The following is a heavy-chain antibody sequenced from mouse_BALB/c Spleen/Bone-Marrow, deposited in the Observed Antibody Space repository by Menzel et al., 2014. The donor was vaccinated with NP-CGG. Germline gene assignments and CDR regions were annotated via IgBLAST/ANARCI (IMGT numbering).Heavy chain of an antibody. D-gene: IGHD2-10*01. CDR3: ARGDFSYYDYVMDY. CDR2: FWPGDGDT. Sequence: VQLQQSGAELVRPGSSVKISCKASGYAFSSYWMNWVKQRPGQGLEWLGQFWPGDGDTNYNGKFKGKATLTADKSSNTAYMQLSSLTSDDSAVYFCARGDFSYYDYVMDYWGQGTSVTVSS. CDR1: GYAFSSYW. J-gene: IGHJ4*01. V-gene: IGHV1-80*01.